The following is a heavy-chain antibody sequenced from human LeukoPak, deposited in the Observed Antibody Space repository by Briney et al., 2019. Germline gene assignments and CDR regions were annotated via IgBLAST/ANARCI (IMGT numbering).Heavy chain of an antibody. CDR2: INPNSGGT. D-gene: IGHD2-2*03. CDR1: GYTFTGYY. CDR3: ARGGGYCSSTSCSSPNSYFDY. V-gene: IGHV1-2*02. Sequence: ASVKVSCKASGYTFTGYYMHWVRQAPGQGLEWMGWINPNSGGTNYAQKFQGRVTMTRVTSISTAYMELSRLRSDDTAVYYCARGGGYCSSTSCSSPNSYFDYWGQGTLVTVSS. J-gene: IGHJ4*02.